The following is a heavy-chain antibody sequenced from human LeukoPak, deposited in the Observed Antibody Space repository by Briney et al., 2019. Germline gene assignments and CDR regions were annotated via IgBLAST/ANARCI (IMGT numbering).Heavy chain of an antibody. D-gene: IGHD3-10*01. CDR2: ISSSSSYI. Sequence: GGSLRLSCAASGFTVRSNYMSWVRQAPGKGLEWVSSISSSSSYIYYADSVKGRFTISRDNAKNSLYLQMNSLRAEDTAVYYCARVVEYELGTGLYYFDYWGQGTLVTVSS. J-gene: IGHJ4*02. CDR3: ARVVEYELGTGLYYFDY. V-gene: IGHV3-21*01. CDR1: GFTVRSNY.